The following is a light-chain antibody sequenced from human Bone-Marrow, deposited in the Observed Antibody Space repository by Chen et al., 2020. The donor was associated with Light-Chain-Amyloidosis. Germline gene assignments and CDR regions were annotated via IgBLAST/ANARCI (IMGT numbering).Light chain of an antibody. CDR2: RDT. CDR1: DLPTKY. Sequence: SYELTQPPSVSVYPGQTARITCSGDDLPTKYAYWYQQKPGQAPVLVIHRDTERPSGISERFSGSSSGTTATLTISGVRAEDEADYHSQSADSSGTYEVIFGGGTKLTVL. J-gene: IGLJ2*01. CDR3: QSADSSGTYEVI. V-gene: IGLV3-25*03.